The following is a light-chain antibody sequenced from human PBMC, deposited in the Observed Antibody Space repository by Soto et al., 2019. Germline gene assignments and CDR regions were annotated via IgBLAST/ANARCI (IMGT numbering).Light chain of an antibody. Sequence: DIQMTQSPSSLSASVGDRVTITCRASQSISSYLNWYQQKPGKAPKLLIYAASSLQSGVPSRFSGSGSGTDFTLKITRVEAEDVGVYYCMQALQIAGTFGQGTKVDIK. CDR3: MQALQIAGT. J-gene: IGKJ1*01. CDR2: AAS. CDR1: QSISSY. V-gene: IGKV1-39*01.